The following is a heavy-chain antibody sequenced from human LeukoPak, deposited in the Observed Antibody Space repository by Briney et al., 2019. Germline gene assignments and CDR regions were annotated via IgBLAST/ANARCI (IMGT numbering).Heavy chain of an antibody. V-gene: IGHV4-34*01. CDR2: INHSGST. CDR3: ARGGVTPYFDY. CDR1: GGSFSGYY. D-gene: IGHD2-21*02. J-gene: IGHJ4*02. Sequence: SETLSLTCAVYGGSFSGYYWSWIRQPPGKGLEWIGEINHSGSTNYNPSLKSRVTISVDTSKNQFSLKLSSVTAADTAVYYCARGGVTPYFDYWGQGTLVTVPS.